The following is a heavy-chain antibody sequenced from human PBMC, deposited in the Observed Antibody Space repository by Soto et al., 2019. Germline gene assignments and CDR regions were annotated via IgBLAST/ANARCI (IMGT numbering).Heavy chain of an antibody. J-gene: IGHJ4*02. Sequence: QVQLVESGGGVVQPGESLRLSCAGSGFTFSSYGMDWVRQAPGKGLEWVAVISYDGSNKYYVDSVKGRFTTSRDNSKNTLYLQMNSLRAEDTAVYYCTKDRMGAGIRGYFDYWGQGMLVTVSS. D-gene: IGHD3-10*01. V-gene: IGHV3-30*18. CDR1: GFTFSSYG. CDR3: TKDRMGAGIRGYFDY. CDR2: ISYDGSNK.